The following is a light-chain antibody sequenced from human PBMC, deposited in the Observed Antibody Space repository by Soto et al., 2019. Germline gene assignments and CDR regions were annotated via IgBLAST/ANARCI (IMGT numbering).Light chain of an antibody. CDR2: GAS. CDR3: QQLGSSRVT. J-gene: IGKJ3*01. CDR1: QSVTSSY. Sequence: ETGLTQPPGTLYLSPGERATLSCRARQSVTSSYLAWCQQKPGRAPRLLIYGASRRATGILDRLSGSGSGTDLSLTISRLGPEHFAVYYCQQLGSSRVTFAPGTKVHI. V-gene: IGKV3-20*01.